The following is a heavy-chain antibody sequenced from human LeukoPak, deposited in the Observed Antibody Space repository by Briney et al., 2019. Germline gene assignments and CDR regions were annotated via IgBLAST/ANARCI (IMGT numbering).Heavy chain of an antibody. D-gene: IGHD1-26*01. J-gene: IGHJ4*02. CDR2: INHSGST. V-gene: IGHV4-34*01. Sequence: SETLSLTCAVYGGSFSAYYWSWIRQPPGKGLEWIGEINHSGSTNYNPSLKSRVVISVDTSKNQFSLNMNSVTAADTAVYYCARGRWVSGNYYNFDFWGQGTLVAVSS. CDR1: GGSFSAYY. CDR3: ARGRWVSGNYYNFDF.